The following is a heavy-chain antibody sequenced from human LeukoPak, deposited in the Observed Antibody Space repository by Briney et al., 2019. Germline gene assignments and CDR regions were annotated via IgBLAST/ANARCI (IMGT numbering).Heavy chain of an antibody. CDR3: ASPRISGDSSGYYDTLQY. Sequence: ASVKVSCKASGYTFTGYQMHWVRQAPGQGLAWVGRINPNSGGTNYAQKLQGRVTMTRDTTISTAYMELSRPRSDDTAVYYCASPRISGDSSGYYDTLQYWGQGTLVTVSS. D-gene: IGHD3-22*01. J-gene: IGHJ1*01. V-gene: IGHV1-2*06. CDR2: INPNSGGT. CDR1: GYTFTGYQ.